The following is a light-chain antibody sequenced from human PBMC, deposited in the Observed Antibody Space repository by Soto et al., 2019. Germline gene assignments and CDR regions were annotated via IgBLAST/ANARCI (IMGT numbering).Light chain of an antibody. CDR2: GAS. J-gene: IGKJ1*01. CDR3: QQYNNWPPDRT. CDR1: QSVGSN. Sequence: EIVMTQSPATLSVSPGERATLSCRASQSVGSNLAWYQQKPGQAPRLLLYGASTRATGIPARFSGSGSGTEFTLTISSLQSEDFAIYFCQQYNNWPPDRTFGQGTKVESK. V-gene: IGKV3-15*01.